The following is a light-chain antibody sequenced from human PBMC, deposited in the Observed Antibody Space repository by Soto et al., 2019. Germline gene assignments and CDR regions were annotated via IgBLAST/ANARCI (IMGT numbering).Light chain of an antibody. V-gene: IGKV1-12*01. J-gene: IGKJ5*01. CDR2: AAS. Sequence: MKQSVSAVSAKIRDRVTITCRASQDISGWLAWYQQKPGKAPKLLIYAASSLQSGVPSRFSGSGSGTYFTLTISSLQPEDFATYYCLEANTFPIRFGHVGRLAI. CDR3: LEANTFPIR. CDR1: QDISGW.